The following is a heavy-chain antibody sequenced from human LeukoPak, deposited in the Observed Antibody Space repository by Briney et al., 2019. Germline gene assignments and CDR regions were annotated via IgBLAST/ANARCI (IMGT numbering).Heavy chain of an antibody. D-gene: IGHD3-22*01. CDR1: GFTFSSLW. Sequence: GGSLRLSCAASGFTFSSLWMHWVRQAPGKGLVWVSYINSDGSSTMYADSVKGRFTISRDNAKNTVYLQMNSLRAEDTAVYYCARGMTLLLREVQLWFDPWGQGTLVTVSS. CDR2: INSDGSST. CDR3: ARGMTLLLREVQLWFDP. V-gene: IGHV3-74*03. J-gene: IGHJ5*02.